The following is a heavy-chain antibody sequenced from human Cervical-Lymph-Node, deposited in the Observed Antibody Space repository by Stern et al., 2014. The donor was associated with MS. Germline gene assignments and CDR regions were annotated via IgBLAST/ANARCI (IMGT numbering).Heavy chain of an antibody. CDR2: VDPKDGAT. CDR3: TSRNFGP. J-gene: IGHJ5*02. V-gene: IGHV1-69-2*01. Sequence: EDQLVESGAEVKEPGATVKISCKVSGYTFIDYYLHWVRQAPGKGLEWMGLVDPKDGATKLSERFQDRFTIPADTSIATAYMDLSGLRSEDTAIYYCTSRNFGPWGQGTLVTVSS. CDR1: GYTFIDYY.